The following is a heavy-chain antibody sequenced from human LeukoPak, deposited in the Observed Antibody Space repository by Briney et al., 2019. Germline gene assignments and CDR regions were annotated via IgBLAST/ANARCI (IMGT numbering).Heavy chain of an antibody. Sequence: PSETLSLTCTVSGGSISSSSYYWGWIRQPPGKGLEWIGSIYYSGSTYYNPSLKSRVTISVDTSKNQFSLKLSSVTAADTAVYYCARAGYSSSWSRLQPDYWGQGTLVTVSS. V-gene: IGHV4-39*07. CDR2: IYYSGST. CDR3: ARAGYSSSWSRLQPDY. D-gene: IGHD6-13*01. CDR1: GGSISSSSYY. J-gene: IGHJ4*02.